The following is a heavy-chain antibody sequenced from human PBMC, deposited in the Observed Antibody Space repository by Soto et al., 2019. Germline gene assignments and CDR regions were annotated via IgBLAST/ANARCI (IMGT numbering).Heavy chain of an antibody. J-gene: IGHJ4*02. D-gene: IGHD6-13*01. CDR1: GDTFNTYG. CDR3: AREALYSSGWYYSDY. V-gene: IGHV1-18*01. CDR2: ISAYNGNT. Sequence: ASVKVCCKASGDTFNTYGINWVRQAPGQGLEWMGWISAYNGNTNYAEKVRGRVTMTTDTSTSTAYMELRSLRSDDTAVYYCAREALYSSGWYYSDYWGQGTPVTVSS.